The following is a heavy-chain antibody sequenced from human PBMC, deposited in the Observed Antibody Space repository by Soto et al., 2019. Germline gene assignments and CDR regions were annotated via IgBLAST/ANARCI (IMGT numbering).Heavy chain of an antibody. CDR2: ISYDGSNK. J-gene: IGHJ4*02. V-gene: IGHV3-30-3*01. Sequence: PGGSLRLSCAASGFTFSSYAMHWVRQAPGKGLEWVAVISYDGSNKYYADSVKGRFTISRDNSKNTLYLQMNSLRAEDTAVYYCARHVAGKNVDYWGQGTLVTVSS. D-gene: IGHD6-19*01. CDR3: ARHVAGKNVDY. CDR1: GFTFSSYA.